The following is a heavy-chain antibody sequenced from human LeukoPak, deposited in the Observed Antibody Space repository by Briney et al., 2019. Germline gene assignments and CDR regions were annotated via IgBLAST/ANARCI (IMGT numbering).Heavy chain of an antibody. J-gene: IGHJ3*02. CDR3: ARDYHDWSAFDI. CDR1: GYTFTSYG. CDR2: ISAYNGNT. D-gene: IGHD3-9*01. V-gene: IGHV1-18*01. Sequence: GASVKVSCKASGYTFTSYGISWVRQAPGQGLEGMGGISAYNGNTNYAQKLQGRVTMTTDTSTSTAYLELRSLRSDDTAVYYCARDYHDWSAFDIWGQGTMVTVSS.